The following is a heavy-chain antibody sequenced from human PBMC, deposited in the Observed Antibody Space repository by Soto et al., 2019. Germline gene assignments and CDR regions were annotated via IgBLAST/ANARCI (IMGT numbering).Heavy chain of an antibody. J-gene: IGHJ4*02. CDR3: ARSSLTYFEF. Sequence: GGSLRLSCTASGFTFSDYYMSWIRQAPGKGLEWLAYISGSGSTTYYTDSVKGRFAISRDNARTSLYLQINSLRVEDSAVYYCARSSLTYFEFWGQGTLVTVSS. V-gene: IGHV3-11*01. CDR1: GFTFSDYY. CDR2: ISGSGSTT.